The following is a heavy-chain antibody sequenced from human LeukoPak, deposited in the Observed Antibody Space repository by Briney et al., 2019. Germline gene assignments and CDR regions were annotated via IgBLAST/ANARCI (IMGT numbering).Heavy chain of an antibody. Sequence: GGSLRLSCAASGFTFSSYAMHWVRQAPGKGLEYVSAISSNGGSTYYANSVKGRFTISRDNSKNTLYLQMGSLRAEDMAVYYCARAEPGYSYGLSFNIWGQGTTVTVSS. V-gene: IGHV3-64*01. CDR3: ARAEPGYSYGLSFNI. CDR2: ISSNGGST. J-gene: IGHJ3*02. D-gene: IGHD5-18*01. CDR1: GFTFSSYA.